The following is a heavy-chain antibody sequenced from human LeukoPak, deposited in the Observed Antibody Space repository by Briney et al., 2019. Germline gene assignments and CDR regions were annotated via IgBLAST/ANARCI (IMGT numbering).Heavy chain of an antibody. CDR1: GFTFSSYS. Sequence: PGGSLRLSCAASGFTFSSYSMNWVRQAPGKGLEWVSSISSSSSYIYYADSVKGRFTISRDNAKNSLYLQMNSLRAEDTAVYYCASDRAVLFDYWGQGTLVTVSS. D-gene: IGHD3-10*01. CDR3: ASDRAVLFDY. J-gene: IGHJ4*02. V-gene: IGHV3-21*01. CDR2: ISSSSSYI.